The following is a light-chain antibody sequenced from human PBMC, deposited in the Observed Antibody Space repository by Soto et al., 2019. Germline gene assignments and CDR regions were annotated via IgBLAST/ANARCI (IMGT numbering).Light chain of an antibody. V-gene: IGLV2-11*01. Sequence: QSVLTQPRSVSGSPGQSVTISCTGTSSDVGGYNYVSWYQQHPGKAPKVMIYDVTRRPSGVPDRFSGSKSGNTASLTISGHQAEDEADYYCCSYADYSDSWVFGGGTKLTVL. J-gene: IGLJ3*02. CDR3: CSYADYSDSWV. CDR1: SSDVGGYNY. CDR2: DVT.